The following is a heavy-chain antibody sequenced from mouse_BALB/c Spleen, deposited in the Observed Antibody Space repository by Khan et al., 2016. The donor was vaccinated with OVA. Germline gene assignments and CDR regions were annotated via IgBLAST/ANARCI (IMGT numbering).Heavy chain of an antibody. CDR2: ISYSGNT. D-gene: IGHD2-10*02. Sequence: VQLKQSGPGLVKPSQSLSLTCTVTGYSITSDYAWNWIRQFPGNKLEWMGFISYSGNTNYNPSLNSRISITRDTSKNQFFLQLNSVTTEDTATYFCARVYGGDFDYWGQGNTLTVSS. CDR3: ARVYGGDFDY. J-gene: IGHJ2*01. V-gene: IGHV3-2*02. CDR1: GYSITSDYA.